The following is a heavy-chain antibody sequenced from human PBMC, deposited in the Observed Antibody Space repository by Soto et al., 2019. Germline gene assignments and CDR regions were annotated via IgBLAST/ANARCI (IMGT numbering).Heavy chain of an antibody. CDR2: IWYDGSNK. J-gene: IGHJ6*02. CDR1: GFTFSSYG. CDR3: AREWVSGYYYYGMDV. V-gene: IGHV3-33*01. Sequence: VQLVESGGGVVQPGRSLRLSCAASGFTFSSYGMHWVRQAPGKGLEWVAVIWYDGSNKYYADSVKGRFTISRDNSKNTLYLQMNSLRAEDAAVYYCAREWVSGYYYYGMDVWGQGTTVTVSS. D-gene: IGHD6-13*01.